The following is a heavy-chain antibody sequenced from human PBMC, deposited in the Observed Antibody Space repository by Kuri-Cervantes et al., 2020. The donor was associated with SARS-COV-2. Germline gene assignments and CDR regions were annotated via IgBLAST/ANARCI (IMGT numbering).Heavy chain of an antibody. CDR1: GFTFSSYA. CDR2: ISSNGGST. V-gene: IGHV3-64D*08. J-gene: IGHJ4*02. Sequence: GVLKISCSASGFTFSSYAMHWVRQAPGKGLEYVSAISSNGGSTYYADSVKGRFTISRDNSKNTLYLQMSSLRAEDTAVYYCVKDVGYGDLAFGYWGQGTLITVSS. D-gene: IGHD4-17*01. CDR3: VKDVGYGDLAFGY.